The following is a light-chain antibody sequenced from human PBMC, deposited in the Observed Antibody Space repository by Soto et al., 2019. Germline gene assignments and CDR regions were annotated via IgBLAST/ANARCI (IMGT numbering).Light chain of an antibody. J-gene: IGLJ1*01. CDR2: EVS. Sequence: QSALTQPASVSGSPGQSITISCAGTSSDIGGYNYVSWYQQHPGKAPKVMIYEVSNRPSGVSNRFSGSKSGNTASLTISGLQAEDEADYYCSSYTSSRTLYVFGSGTKVTVL. CDR3: SSYTSSRTLYV. CDR1: SSDIGGYNY. V-gene: IGLV2-14*01.